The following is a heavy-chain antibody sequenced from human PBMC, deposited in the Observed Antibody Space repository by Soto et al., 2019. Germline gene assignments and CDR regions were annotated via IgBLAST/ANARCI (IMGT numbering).Heavy chain of an antibody. V-gene: IGHV5-51*01. Sequence: VVCLPNFCKVSGYKFTNYWIGWVLQMPGKGLEWMGIIYPGDSDTKYNPSFQGQVTISADKSITTTYLRWTSLKASDTAIYYCAASIFYYGMDVWGQGTTVTVSS. CDR2: IYPGDSDT. J-gene: IGHJ6*02. CDR3: AASIFYYGMDV. CDR1: GYKFTNYW.